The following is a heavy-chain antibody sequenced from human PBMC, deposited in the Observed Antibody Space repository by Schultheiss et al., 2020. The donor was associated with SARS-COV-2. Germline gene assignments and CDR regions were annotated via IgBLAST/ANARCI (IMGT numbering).Heavy chain of an antibody. J-gene: IGHJ5*02. CDR2: ISSSSSYI. Sequence: GGSLRLSCAASGFTFSSYSMNWVRQAPGKGLEWVSSISSSSSYIYYADSVKGRFTISRDNSKNTLYLQMNSLRAEDTAVYYCARASMENWFDPWGQGTLVTVSS. V-gene: IGHV3-21*01. CDR1: GFTFSSYS. D-gene: IGHD2/OR15-2a*01. CDR3: ARASMENWFDP.